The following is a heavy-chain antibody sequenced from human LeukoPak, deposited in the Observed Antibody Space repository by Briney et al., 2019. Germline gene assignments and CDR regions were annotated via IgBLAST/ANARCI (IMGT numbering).Heavy chain of an antibody. V-gene: IGHV1-46*01. Sequence: GASVKVSCKAFGYTLTRHYMHWVRQAPGQGLEWMGIINPSGGSTNYAQKFQGGVTMSRDTSTSTVYMELSSLRFEGTAVYYCASWAGEAKNGLWSGPFDYWGQGILVTVSS. CDR3: ASWAGEAKNGLWSGPFDY. D-gene: IGHD3-3*01. CDR2: INPSGGST. CDR1: GYTLTRHY. J-gene: IGHJ4*02.